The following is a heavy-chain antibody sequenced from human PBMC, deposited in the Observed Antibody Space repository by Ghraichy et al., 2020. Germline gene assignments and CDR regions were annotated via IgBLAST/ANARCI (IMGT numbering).Heavy chain of an antibody. D-gene: IGHD5-18*01. J-gene: IGHJ6*02. V-gene: IGHV3-43*01. CDR2: ISWDGASA. CDR3: AKDFLIQVCPPTCGMDV. Sequence: GGSLRLSCAASGFTFHDYSMHWVRQAPGKGLEWVSLISWDGASAYSADSVKGRFTISRDNSKNSLYLQMKSLRAEDTALYYCAKDFLIQVCPPTCGMDVWGQGTTVTVSS. CDR1: GFTFHDYS.